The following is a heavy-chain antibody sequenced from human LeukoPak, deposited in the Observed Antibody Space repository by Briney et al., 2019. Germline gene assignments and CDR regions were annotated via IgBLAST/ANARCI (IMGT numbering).Heavy chain of an antibody. CDR2: LIPIFGTT. J-gene: IGHJ4*02. D-gene: IGHD2-15*01. CDR3: ARSPEGYLGDY. CDR1: GGTFNNYA. V-gene: IGHV1-69*13. Sequence: SVTVSCTASGGTFNNYAITWVRQAPGQGLEWMGGLIPIFGTTNYAQKFQGRFTITADESTSTTFMELSSLRSEDTAIYYCARSPEGYLGDYWGQGTLVTVSS.